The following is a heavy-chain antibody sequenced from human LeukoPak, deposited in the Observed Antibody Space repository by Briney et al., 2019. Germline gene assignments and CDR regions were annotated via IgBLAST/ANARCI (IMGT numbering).Heavy chain of an antibody. V-gene: IGHV1-69*04. D-gene: IGHD3-22*01. J-gene: IGHJ4*02. Sequence: SVTVSCTASGGTFSSYAISWVRHAPGQGLEWMGGIIPILGIANYAQKFQGRVTITADKSTSTAYMELSSLRSENTAVYYCARDPNSSGYFGDYWGQGTLVTVSS. CDR1: GGTFSSYA. CDR2: IIPILGIA. CDR3: ARDPNSSGYFGDY.